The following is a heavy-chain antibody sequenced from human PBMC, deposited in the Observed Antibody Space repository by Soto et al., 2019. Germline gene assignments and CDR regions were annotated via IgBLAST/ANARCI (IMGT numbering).Heavy chain of an antibody. CDR3: AKDQGYDPPHLDY. J-gene: IGHJ4*02. V-gene: IGHV3-30*18. D-gene: IGHD5-12*01. CDR2: ISYDGVNK. CDR1: GFTFSSHG. Sequence: GGSLRLSCAASGFTFSSHGMHWVRQAPGKGLEWVAVISYDGVNKYYSESVKGRFTISRDNSKNTQYLQMNSLRGEDTAVYYCAKDQGYDPPHLDYWGQGTLVTVSS.